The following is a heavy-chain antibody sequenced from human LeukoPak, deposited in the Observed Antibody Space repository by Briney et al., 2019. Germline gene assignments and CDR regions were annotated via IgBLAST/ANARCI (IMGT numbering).Heavy chain of an antibody. CDR2: IYSGGSR. CDR1: GHSVSSNY. Sequence: PGGSLRLSCAASGHSVSSNYMSWVRQAPGKGLEWVSVIYSGGSRYYAGSVKGRFTISRHNSNNTLYLQMNSLRADDTAVYYCARVSTGDWGQGTLVTVSS. V-gene: IGHV3-53*04. D-gene: IGHD1-1*01. CDR3: ARVSTGD. J-gene: IGHJ4*02.